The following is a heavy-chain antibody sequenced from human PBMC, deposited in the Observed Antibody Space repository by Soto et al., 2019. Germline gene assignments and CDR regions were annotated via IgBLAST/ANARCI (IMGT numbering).Heavy chain of an antibody. CDR2: IIPIFGTA. J-gene: IGHJ5*02. V-gene: IGHV1-69*12. CDR1: GGTFSSYA. D-gene: IGHD3-3*01. CDR3: ARDYYDFWSGYSSVFDP. Sequence: QVQLVQSGAEVKKPGSSVKVSCKASGGTFSSYAISWVRQAPGQGLEWMGGIIPIFGTANYAQKFQGRVTITADDSTSTAYMELSSLRSEDTAVYYCARDYYDFWSGYSSVFDPWGQGTLVTVSS.